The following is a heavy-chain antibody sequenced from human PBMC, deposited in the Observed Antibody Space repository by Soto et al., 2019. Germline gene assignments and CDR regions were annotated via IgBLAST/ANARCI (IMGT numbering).Heavy chain of an antibody. J-gene: IGHJ4*02. CDR2: IYSGGST. D-gene: IGHD6-13*01. V-gene: IGHV3-66*01. Sequence: GGSMRLCCAASGVTVSSNYMSWVRQAPGKGLEWVSVIYSGGSTYYADSVKGRFTISRDNSKNTLYLQMNSLRAEDTAVYYCARGALAAAGTSLYYWGQGTLVTVSS. CDR1: GVTVSSNY. CDR3: ARGALAAAGTSLYY.